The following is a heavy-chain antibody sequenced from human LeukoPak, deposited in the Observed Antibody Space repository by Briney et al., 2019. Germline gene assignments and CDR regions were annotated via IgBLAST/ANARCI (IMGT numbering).Heavy chain of an antibody. Sequence: ASVKVSCKASGYTFTSYDINWVRQATGQGLEWMGWMNPNSGNTGYAQKFQGRVTMTRNTSISTAYMELSSLRSEDTAVYYCARGDSPGPDFWSGLRYYYYYYGMDVWGQGTTVTVSS. CDR1: GYTFTSYD. J-gene: IGHJ6*02. V-gene: IGHV1-8*01. CDR3: ARGDSPGPDFWSGLRYYYYYYGMDV. D-gene: IGHD3-3*01. CDR2: MNPNSGNT.